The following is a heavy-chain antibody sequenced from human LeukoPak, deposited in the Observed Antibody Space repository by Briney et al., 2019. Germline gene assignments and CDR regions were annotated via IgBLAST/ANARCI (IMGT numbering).Heavy chain of an antibody. CDR3: ARVKRFGEGGDY. D-gene: IGHD3-10*01. CDR2: ISSSSSYI. J-gene: IGHJ4*02. Sequence: GGSLRLSCAASGFTFSSYSMNWVRQAPGKGLEWVSSISSSSSYIYYADSVKGRITISRDNAKNSLYLQMNSLRAEDTAVYYCARVKRFGEGGDYWGQGTLVTVSS. V-gene: IGHV3-21*01. CDR1: GFTFSSYS.